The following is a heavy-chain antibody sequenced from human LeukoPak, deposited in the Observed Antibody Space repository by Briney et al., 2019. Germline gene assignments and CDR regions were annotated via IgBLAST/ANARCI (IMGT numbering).Heavy chain of an antibody. CDR2: ISWNSGSI. CDR3: AKALYSSSSPFDY. J-gene: IGHJ4*02. V-gene: IGHV3-9*01. CDR1: GFTFDDYA. Sequence: GGSLRLSCAASGFTFDDYAMHWVRQAPGEGLEWVSGISWNSGSIGYADSVKGRFTISRDNAKNSLYLQMNSLRAEDTALYYCAKALYSSSSPFDYWGQGTLVTVSS. D-gene: IGHD6-6*01.